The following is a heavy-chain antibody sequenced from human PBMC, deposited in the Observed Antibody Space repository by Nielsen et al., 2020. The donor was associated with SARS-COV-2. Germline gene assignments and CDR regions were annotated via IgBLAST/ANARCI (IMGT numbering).Heavy chain of an antibody. CDR2: ISGSGGST. Sequence: GGSLRLSCAASGFTFSSYAMSWVRQAPGKGLEWVSAISGSGGSTYYADSVKGRFTIYRDNSKNTLYLQMNSLRAEDTAVYYCAKGVGASRWVDYWGQGTLVTVSS. CDR3: AKGVGASRWVDY. CDR1: GFTFSSYA. V-gene: IGHV3-23*01. J-gene: IGHJ4*02. D-gene: IGHD1-26*01.